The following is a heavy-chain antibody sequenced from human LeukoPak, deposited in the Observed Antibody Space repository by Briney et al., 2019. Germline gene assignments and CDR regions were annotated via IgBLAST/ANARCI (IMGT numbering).Heavy chain of an antibody. CDR1: GFMFRNFA. Sequence: GGSLRLSCAASGFMFRNFAMSWVRQAPGQGLEWMGWISAYNGNTNYAQKLQGRVTMTTDTSTSTAYMELRSLRSDDTAVYYCARDSPLWRAFDYWGQGTLVTVSS. CDR3: ARDSPLWRAFDY. D-gene: IGHD2-21*01. J-gene: IGHJ4*02. V-gene: IGHV1-18*01. CDR2: ISAYNGNT.